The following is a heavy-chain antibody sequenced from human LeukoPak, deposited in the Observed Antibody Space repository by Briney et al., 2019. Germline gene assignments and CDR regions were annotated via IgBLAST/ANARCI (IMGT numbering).Heavy chain of an antibody. J-gene: IGHJ5*02. CDR3: ARQYSTRGGDCYKEDLFDP. Sequence: ASVKVSCKAAAYTFAIYGIDWIRLAPGQGLEWMAWISPYDGDTNYAQNFEGRVTMTTETSTSTAYMELRSLRSDDTAIYYCARQYSTRGGDCYKEDLFDPWGQGTLVTVSS. CDR2: ISPYDGDT. D-gene: IGHD2-21*02. CDR1: AYTFAIYG. V-gene: IGHV1-18*01.